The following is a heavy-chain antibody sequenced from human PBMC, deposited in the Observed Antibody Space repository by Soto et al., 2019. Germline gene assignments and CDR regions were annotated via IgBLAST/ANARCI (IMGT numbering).Heavy chain of an antibody. J-gene: IGHJ4*02. CDR2: IYYSGST. V-gene: IGHV4-39*01. D-gene: IGHD5-18*01. CDR1: GGSISSSSYY. Sequence: QLQLQESGPGLVKPSETLSLTCTVSGGSISSSSYYWGWIRQPPGKGLEWIGSIYYSGSTYYNPSLKSRVTISVDTSKNQFSLKLSSVTAADTAVYYCARQRGYSYVSYYFDYWGQGTLVTVSS. CDR3: ARQRGYSYVSYYFDY.